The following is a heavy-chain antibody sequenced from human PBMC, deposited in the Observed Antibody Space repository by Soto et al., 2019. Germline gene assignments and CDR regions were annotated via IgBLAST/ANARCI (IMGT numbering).Heavy chain of an antibody. CDR1: GFNFRNYG. CDR3: AREDSIIIPAVADF. J-gene: IGHJ4*02. Sequence: LRLSCAVSGFNFRNYGINWVRQAPGKGLEWVSSVSKSDYTYYSESVKGRFTVSRDNAKNSVSLQMNNLRAEDTAVYYCAREDSIIIPAVADFWGQGTLVTAPQ. V-gene: IGHV3-21*01. CDR2: VSKSDYT. D-gene: IGHD6-19*01.